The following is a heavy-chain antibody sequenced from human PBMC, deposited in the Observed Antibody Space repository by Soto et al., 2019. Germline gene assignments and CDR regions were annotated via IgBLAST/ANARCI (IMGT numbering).Heavy chain of an antibody. J-gene: IGHJ6*02. V-gene: IGHV1-69*01. Sequence: QVQLVQSGAEVQKPGSSVKVSCKASGGTFSSSAISWVRQAPGQGLEWMGAIIPVFGTAHYAQKFQGRVTITAHQPTRPAYLAVSKLRSEGTGVYFRSREGPERGKGVLGPWTTVTVSS. D-gene: IGHD6-13*01. CDR1: GGTFSSSA. CDR2: IIPVFGTA. CDR3: SREGPERGKGV.